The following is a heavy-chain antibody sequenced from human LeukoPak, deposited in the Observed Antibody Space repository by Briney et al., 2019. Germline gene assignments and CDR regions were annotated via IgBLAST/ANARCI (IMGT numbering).Heavy chain of an antibody. Sequence: ASVKVSCQASGYSFSSYNIHWVRQATGLGLGWMGWMSPNSGQTGYAQRFQGSVTMTRDTSISTAYMELCSLRSEDTAVYYCARRYCTNGVCYHGIDYWGQGTLVTVSS. V-gene: IGHV1-8*01. D-gene: IGHD2-8*01. CDR3: ARRYCTNGVCYHGIDY. J-gene: IGHJ4*02. CDR1: GYSFSSYN. CDR2: MSPNSGQT.